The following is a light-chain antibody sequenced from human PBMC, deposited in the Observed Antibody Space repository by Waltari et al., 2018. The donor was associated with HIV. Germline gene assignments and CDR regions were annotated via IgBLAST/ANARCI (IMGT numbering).Light chain of an antibody. V-gene: IGLV1-40*01. Sequence: QSVLTQPPSVSGAPGQRVTISCTGSSSNIGAGYDVHWYQQLPGTAPKLLIEGNSNRPSGVPDRFAGSKAGTSASLAITGLQPDDETDYYCQSYDSSLSNWVFGGGTKLTVL. CDR2: GNS. CDR3: QSYDSSLSNWV. CDR1: SSNIGAGYD. J-gene: IGLJ3*02.